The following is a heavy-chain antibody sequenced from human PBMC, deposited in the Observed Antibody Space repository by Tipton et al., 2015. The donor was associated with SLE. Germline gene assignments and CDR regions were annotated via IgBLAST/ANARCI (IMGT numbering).Heavy chain of an antibody. Sequence: SLRLSCAASGFSFSDYYMTWVRQAPGKGLELLSFISSRTSFTAYADSVKGRFTVSRDNGKNSLYLQMDSLRAEDTAVYYCARGVLSGYTYRYAIDYWGQGTLVTVSS. CDR3: ARGVLSGYTYRYAIDY. V-gene: IGHV3-11*05. J-gene: IGHJ4*02. D-gene: IGHD5-18*01. CDR2: ISSRTSFT. CDR1: GFSFSDYY.